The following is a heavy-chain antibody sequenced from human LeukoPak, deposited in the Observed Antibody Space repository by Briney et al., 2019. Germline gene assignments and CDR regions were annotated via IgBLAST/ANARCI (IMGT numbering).Heavy chain of an antibody. V-gene: IGHV4-59*11. CDR1: GGSISSHY. CDR2: IYYSGTT. Sequence: SETLSLTCAVSGGSISSHYWGWIRQPPGKGLEWIGYIYYSGTTNYSPSLKSRVTISVDTSKTQFSLNLSSVTAADTAVYYCARLVGGTGYFDYWGQGALVTVSS. CDR3: ARLVGGTGYFDY. D-gene: IGHD3-9*01. J-gene: IGHJ4*02.